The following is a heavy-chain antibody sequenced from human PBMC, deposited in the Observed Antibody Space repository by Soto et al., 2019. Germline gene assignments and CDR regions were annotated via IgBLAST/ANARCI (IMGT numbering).Heavy chain of an antibody. V-gene: IGHV4-39*02. CDR2: IFYTGTT. Sequence: SETLSLTXSVSGGSISYNSYYWGWIRQPPGKGLEWVGGIFYTGTTYYSPSLKDRVTISVDTSKNSFSLNLTSVTAADTAVYFCARLVVVAPVANAWGQRTLVTVCS. J-gene: IGHJ5*02. CDR3: ARLVVVAPVANA. D-gene: IGHD2-15*01. CDR1: GGSISYNSYY.